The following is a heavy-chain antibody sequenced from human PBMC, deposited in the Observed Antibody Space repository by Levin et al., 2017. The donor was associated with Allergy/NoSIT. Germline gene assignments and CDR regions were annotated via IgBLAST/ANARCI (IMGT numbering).Heavy chain of an antibody. V-gene: IGHV3-74*01. CDR2: INSDGRST. CDR3: ARAAPYSSGWYGLFDI. D-gene: IGHD6-19*01. Sequence: PGGSLRLSCVASGFSFSSYWMHWVRQAPGKGLVWVSRINSDGRSTSDADSVVGRFTISRDNAKNTLYLQMTSLRVDDTAVYYCARAAPYSSGWYGLFDIWGQGTMVTVSS. J-gene: IGHJ3*02. CDR1: GFSFSSYW.